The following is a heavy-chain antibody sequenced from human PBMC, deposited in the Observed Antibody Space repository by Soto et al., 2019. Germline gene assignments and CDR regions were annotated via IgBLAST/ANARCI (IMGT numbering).Heavy chain of an antibody. D-gene: IGHD1-7*01. CDR2: IYYSGST. J-gene: IGHJ4*02. Sequence: SETLSLTCPVSGGSISSYYWSWIRQPPGKGLEWIGYIYYSGSTNYNPSLKSRVTISVDTSKNQFSLKLSSVTAADTAVYYCARGRNYARSAYYFDYWGQGALVTVSS. V-gene: IGHV4-59*01. CDR1: GGSISSYY. CDR3: ARGRNYARSAYYFDY.